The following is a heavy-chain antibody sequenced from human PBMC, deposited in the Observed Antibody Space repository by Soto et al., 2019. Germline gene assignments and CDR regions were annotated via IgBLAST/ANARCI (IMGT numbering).Heavy chain of an antibody. CDR3: AKGGHGIVPAAIEFDY. D-gene: IGHD2-2*02. V-gene: IGHV3-23*01. Sequence: GGSLRLSCAVSGFTFSSYAMSWVRQAPGKGLEWVSAISGSGGSTYYADSVKGRFTISRDNSKNTLYLQMNSLRAEDTAVYYCAKGGHGIVPAAIEFDYWGQGTLVSVSS. J-gene: IGHJ4*02. CDR2: ISGSGGST. CDR1: GFTFSSYA.